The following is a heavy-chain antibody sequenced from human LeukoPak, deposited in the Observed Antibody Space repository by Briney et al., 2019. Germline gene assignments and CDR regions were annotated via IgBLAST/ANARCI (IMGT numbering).Heavy chain of an antibody. D-gene: IGHD5-24*01. CDR1: GFTFSSYE. CDR2: ISSSGSTR. J-gene: IGHJ4*02. Sequence: GGSLRLSCAASGFTFSSYEMNWVRQAPGKGLEWVSYISSSGSTRYYADSVKGRFTISRDNAKNSLYLQMNSLRAEDTAVYYCASLSGDNYINFDYWGQGTLVTVSS. CDR3: ASLSGDNYINFDY. V-gene: IGHV3-48*03.